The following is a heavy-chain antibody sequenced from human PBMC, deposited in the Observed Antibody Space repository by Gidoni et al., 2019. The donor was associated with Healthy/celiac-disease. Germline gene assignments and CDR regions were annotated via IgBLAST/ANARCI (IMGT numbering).Heavy chain of an antibody. Sequence: QVQLVESGGGVVQPGGSLGPPCATSGFTFSSYGMHWVRQAPGKGLEWVAFIRYDGSNKYYADSVKGRFTISRDNSKNTLYLQMNSLRAEDTAVYYCAKDEEMATIYYFDYWGQGTLVTVSS. CDR1: GFTFSSYG. V-gene: IGHV3-30*02. CDR3: AKDEEMATIYYFDY. J-gene: IGHJ4*02. CDR2: IRYDGSNK. D-gene: IGHD5-12*01.